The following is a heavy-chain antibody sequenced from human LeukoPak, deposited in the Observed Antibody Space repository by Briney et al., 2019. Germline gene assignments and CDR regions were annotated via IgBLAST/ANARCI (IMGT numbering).Heavy chain of an antibody. CDR2: ISSSGSTI. D-gene: IGHD3-3*01. Sequence: GGSLRLSCAASGFTFSSYWMSWVRQAPGKGLEWVSYISSSGSTIYYADSVKGRFTISRDNAKNSLYLQMNSLRAEDTAVYYCARDPITIFGVVDYWGQGTLVTVSP. CDR1: GFTFSSYW. V-gene: IGHV3-48*04. J-gene: IGHJ4*02. CDR3: ARDPITIFGVVDY.